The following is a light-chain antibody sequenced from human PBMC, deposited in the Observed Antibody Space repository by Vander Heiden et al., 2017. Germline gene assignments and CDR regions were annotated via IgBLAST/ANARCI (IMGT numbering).Light chain of an antibody. CDR1: QSVSSD. Sequence: EIVTTQPPATLSVSPGERATLSCRASQSVSSDLAWYQQKPGQAPRLLIYGASTRATGVPARFSGSGSGTEFTLTISSLQSEDFAVYYCHQNNSWPLTFGPGTKVDIQ. CDR3: HQNNSWPLT. CDR2: GAS. V-gene: IGKV3-15*01. J-gene: IGKJ3*01.